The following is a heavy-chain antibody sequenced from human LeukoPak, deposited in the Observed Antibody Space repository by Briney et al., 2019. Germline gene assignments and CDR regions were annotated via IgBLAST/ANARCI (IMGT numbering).Heavy chain of an antibody. V-gene: IGHV3-23*01. CDR2: VGTSADT. CDR1: GFTFSIYA. CDR3: TRKTPGRTPFDY. D-gene: IGHD2-15*01. Sequence: GGSLRLSCLASGFTFSIYAMDWVRQAPGQGLKWVSAVGTSADTYYADSVRGRFTISRDNSKNTLYLQMDSLRAEDTAIYYCTRKTPGRTPFDYWGQGTLVTVSS. J-gene: IGHJ4*02.